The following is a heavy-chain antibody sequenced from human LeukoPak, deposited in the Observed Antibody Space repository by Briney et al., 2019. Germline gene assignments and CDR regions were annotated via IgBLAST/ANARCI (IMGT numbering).Heavy chain of an antibody. Sequence: SGTLSLTCAVSGGSITSSHWWSWVRQSPGKGLECIGEIYHNGRTNYNPSLNSRVTMSVDKSKNQFSLKLSSVTAADTAVYYCGRDRPYYYGSGSPKYYYGMDVWGKGTTVTVSS. V-gene: IGHV4-4*02. J-gene: IGHJ6*04. CDR1: GGSITSSHW. CDR3: GRDRPYYYGSGSPKYYYGMDV. CDR2: IYHNGRT. D-gene: IGHD3-10*01.